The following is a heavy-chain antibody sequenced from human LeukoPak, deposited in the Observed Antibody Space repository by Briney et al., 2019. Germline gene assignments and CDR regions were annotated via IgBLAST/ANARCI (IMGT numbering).Heavy chain of an antibody. V-gene: IGHV3-23*01. CDR2: ISGSGGST. CDR1: GFTFSSYA. Sequence: GGSLRLSCAASGFTFSSYAMSWVRQAPGKGLEWVSAISGSGGSTYYADSVKGRFTIFRDNSKNTLYLQMNSLRAEDTAVYYCAKRMSRGAVAALFDYWGQGTLVTVSS. D-gene: IGHD6-19*01. CDR3: AKRMSRGAVAALFDY. J-gene: IGHJ4*02.